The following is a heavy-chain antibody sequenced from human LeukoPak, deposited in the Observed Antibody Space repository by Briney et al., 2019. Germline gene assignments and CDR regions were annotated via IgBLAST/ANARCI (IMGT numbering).Heavy chain of an antibody. CDR3: ARERGSYYGSYYFDY. J-gene: IGHJ4*02. D-gene: IGHD1-26*01. CDR1: GFTVSSNY. V-gene: IGHV3-53*01. CDR2: IYSGGST. Sequence: PGGSLRLSCAASGFTVSSNYMGWVRQAPGKGLEWVSVIYSGGSTYYADSVKGRFTISRDNSKNTLYLQMNSLRAEDTAVYYCARERGSYYGSYYFDYWGQGTLVTVSS.